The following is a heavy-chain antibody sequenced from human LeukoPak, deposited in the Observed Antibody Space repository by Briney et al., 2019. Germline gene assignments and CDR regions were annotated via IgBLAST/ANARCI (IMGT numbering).Heavy chain of an antibody. Sequence: GGSLRLSCAASGFTFRSYAMNWVRQVPGKGLEWVSGISGSGTGTYYADSVKGRFTISRDNSKNTLYLQMNSLRAEDTAVYYCAKRSATTVTYYFDYWGQGTLVTVSS. CDR1: GFTFRSYA. V-gene: IGHV3-23*01. D-gene: IGHD4-17*01. CDR3: AKRSATTVTYYFDY. J-gene: IGHJ4*02. CDR2: ISGSGTGT.